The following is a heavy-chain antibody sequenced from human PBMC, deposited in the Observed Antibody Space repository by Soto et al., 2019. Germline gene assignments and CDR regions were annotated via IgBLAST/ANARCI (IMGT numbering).Heavy chain of an antibody. CDR2: INPSGRST. D-gene: IGHD5-18*01. Sequence: QVQLVQSGAEVKKPGASVKVSCKASGYTFTSYYMHWVRQAPGQGLEWMGIINPSGRSTSYAQKFQGRVTMTSDTSTSTVYMELSSLRSEDTAVYYCARINVDTAMGFDYWGQGTLVTVSS. V-gene: IGHV1-46*03. J-gene: IGHJ4*02. CDR3: ARINVDTAMGFDY. CDR1: GYTFTSYY.